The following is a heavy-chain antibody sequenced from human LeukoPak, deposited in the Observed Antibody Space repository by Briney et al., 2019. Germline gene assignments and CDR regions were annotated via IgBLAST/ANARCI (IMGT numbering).Heavy chain of an antibody. J-gene: IGHJ6*04. Sequence: SETLSLTCADYGGSLSGYYWSWIRQAPGRGLEWIGEISHSGTTMYNPALTSRLTISVDTSKNHFSLNLTSVTAADTAVYYCARGPSLLWFGDVWGKGTTVTVSS. V-gene: IGHV4-34*01. D-gene: IGHD3-10*01. CDR1: GGSLSGYY. CDR2: ISHSGTT. CDR3: ARGPSLLWFGDV.